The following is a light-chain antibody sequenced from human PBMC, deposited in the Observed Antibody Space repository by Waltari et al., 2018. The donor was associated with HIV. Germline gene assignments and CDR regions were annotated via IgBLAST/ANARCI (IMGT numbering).Light chain of an antibody. V-gene: IGLV1-51*01. Sequence: QSVLTQPPSVSAVPGQKVTISCSGSSSNIGNNYVSWYQQLPGTAPKLLIYDNNKRPSGIPDRCSGSKSGTSATLGITGLQTGDEADYYCGSWDSSLSAVVFGGGTKLTVL. CDR1: SSNIGNNY. CDR2: DNN. CDR3: GSWDSSLSAVV. J-gene: IGLJ2*01.